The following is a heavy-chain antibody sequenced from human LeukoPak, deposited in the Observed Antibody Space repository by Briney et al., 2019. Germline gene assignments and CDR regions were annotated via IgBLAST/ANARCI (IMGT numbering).Heavy chain of an antibody. CDR1: GFTFSSYA. CDR3: ARGSGSWSYYYYYYGMDV. V-gene: IGHV3-48*04. Sequence: GGSLRLSCAASGFTFSSYAMSWVRQAPGKGLEWVSYISSSGSTIYYADSVKGRFTISRDNAKNSLYLQMNSLRAEDTAVYYCARGSGSWSYYYYYYGMDVWGQGTTVTVSS. J-gene: IGHJ6*02. CDR2: ISSSGSTI. D-gene: IGHD6-13*01.